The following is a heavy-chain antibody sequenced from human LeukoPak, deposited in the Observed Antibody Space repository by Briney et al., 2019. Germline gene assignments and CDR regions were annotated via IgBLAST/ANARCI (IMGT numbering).Heavy chain of an antibody. V-gene: IGHV1-2*02. J-gene: IGHJ4*02. CDR3: ARTITSAASGGDY. CDR2: INPKSGGT. Sequence: ASVKVSCKASGYTFTGYYIHWVRQAPGLGLEWMGRINPKSGGTNCAQKFQGRVTMTRDTPINTAYMELSSLESGDTAVYYCARTITSAASGGDYWGQGALVIVSS. CDR1: GYTFTGYY. D-gene: IGHD2-2*01.